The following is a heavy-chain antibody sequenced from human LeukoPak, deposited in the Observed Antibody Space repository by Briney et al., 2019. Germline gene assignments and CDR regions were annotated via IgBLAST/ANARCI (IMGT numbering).Heavy chain of an antibody. CDR2: ISLTGQT. CDR3: RESGAFCPFGY. V-gene: IGHV4/OR15-8*02. CDR1: GGSISSTNW. J-gene: IGHJ4*02. Sequence: SETLSLTCGVSGGSISSTNWWSWVRQPPGQGLEWIGEISLTGQTNYNPSLNGRVTMSLDETRNQPSLQLTSVTAADTAIYCSRESGAFCPFGYWGQGTLVIVPP. D-gene: IGHD1-26*01.